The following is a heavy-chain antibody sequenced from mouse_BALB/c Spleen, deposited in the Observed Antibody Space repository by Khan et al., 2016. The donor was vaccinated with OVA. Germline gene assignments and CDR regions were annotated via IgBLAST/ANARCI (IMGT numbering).Heavy chain of an antibody. D-gene: IGHD2-1*01. CDR2: IWGDGST. V-gene: IGHV2-6-7*01. CDR1: GFSLTGYG. Sequence: QVQLKESGPGLVAPSQSLSITCTVSGFSLTGYGINWVRQPPGKGLEWLGMIWGDGSTDYNSALKSRLAISKDNSKSPVFLKMNSLQTADTARYFCARDLQEGGFAYWGQGTLVTVSA. CDR3: ARDLQEGGFAY. J-gene: IGHJ3*01.